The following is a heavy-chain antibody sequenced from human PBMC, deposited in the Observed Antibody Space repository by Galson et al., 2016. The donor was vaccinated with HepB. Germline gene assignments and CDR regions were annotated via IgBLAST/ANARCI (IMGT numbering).Heavy chain of an antibody. Sequence: SVKVSCKASGYTFISYDISWVRQATGQGLEWMGWMNPKSGNTGYAQKFQGRITMTRSTSTGTAYMQLSSLRSEDTAVYYCARAPSKRADQRGGLWFDPWGQGTLVTVSP. CDR1: GYTFISYD. D-gene: IGHD1-26*01. J-gene: IGHJ5*02. V-gene: IGHV1-8*01. CDR2: MNPKSGNT. CDR3: ARAPSKRADQRGGLWFDP.